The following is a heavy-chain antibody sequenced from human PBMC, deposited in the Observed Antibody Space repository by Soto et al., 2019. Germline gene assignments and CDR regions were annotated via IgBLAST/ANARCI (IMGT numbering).Heavy chain of an antibody. CDR1: GYTFTGYY. J-gene: IGHJ4*02. CDR2: INPNNGDT. Sequence: ASVKVSCKASGYTFTGYYIHWVRQAPGQGLEWMGWINPNNGDTNYAQKFQGRVTMTRDKSTSTAYMELSSLTFDDTAVYYCARHSGYDYVFDYWGQGTLVTVSS. CDR3: ARHSGYDYVFDY. D-gene: IGHD5-12*01. V-gene: IGHV1-2*02.